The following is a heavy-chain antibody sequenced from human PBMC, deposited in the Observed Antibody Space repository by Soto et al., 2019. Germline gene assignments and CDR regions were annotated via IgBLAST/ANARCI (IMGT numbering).Heavy chain of an antibody. CDR3: AAGGSGYYAN. V-gene: IGHV3-74*01. D-gene: IGHD3-22*01. CDR2: IKTDGTYA. J-gene: IGHJ4*02. CDR1: GLTFSTYW. Sequence: EVQLVESGGDVVQPGGSLRLSCAASGLTFSTYWMHWVRQAPGKGLLWVSRIKTDGTYATYADSVKGRFTISRDNAKNTLYLQMNSLRVEDAAVYYCAAGGSGYYANWGQGTLVTVSS.